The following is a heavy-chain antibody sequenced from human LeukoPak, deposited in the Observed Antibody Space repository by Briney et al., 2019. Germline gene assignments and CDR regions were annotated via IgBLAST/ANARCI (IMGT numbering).Heavy chain of an antibody. D-gene: IGHD1-14*01. V-gene: IGHV3-23*01. CDR3: ANDLPGKVWFDS. CDR2: ISGSGTST. CDR1: GFSFSNYA. J-gene: IGHJ5*01. Sequence: PGGSLRLSCAASGFSFSNYAMTWARQAPGKGLEWVSSISGSGTSTYYADSVKGRFTISRDNSKNTVYLQTNSLRVEDTAVYYCANDLPGKVWFDSWGQGTLVIVSS.